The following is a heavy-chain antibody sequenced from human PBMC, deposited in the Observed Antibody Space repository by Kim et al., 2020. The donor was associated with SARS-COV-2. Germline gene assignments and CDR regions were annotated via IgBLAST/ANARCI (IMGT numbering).Heavy chain of an antibody. V-gene: IGHV3-13*01. CDR1: GFTFSSYD. J-gene: IGHJ4*02. D-gene: IGHD5-18*01. CDR3: ARGNTAMEPSLSVGY. CDR2: IGTTGDT. Sequence: GGSLRLSCAASGFTFSSYDMHWVRQATGKGLEWVSAIGTTGDTYYPGSVKGRFTISRENAKNSLYLQMNSLRAGDTAVYYCARGNTAMEPSLSVGYWGQGTLVTVSS.